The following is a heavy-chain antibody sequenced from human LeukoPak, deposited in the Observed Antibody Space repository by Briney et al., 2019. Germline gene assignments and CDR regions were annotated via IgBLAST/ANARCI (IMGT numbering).Heavy chain of an antibody. CDR3: ARDPHSGYDY. J-gene: IGHJ4*02. Sequence: GGSLRLSCAASGFTFSTYGMNWVGQPPGKGLKWVSSISSSSSYIYYADSVKGRFTISRDNAKNSLYLQMNSLRAEDTAVYYCARDPHSGYDYWGQGTLVTVSS. D-gene: IGHD5-12*01. CDR2: ISSSSSYI. CDR1: GFTFSTYG. V-gene: IGHV3-21*01.